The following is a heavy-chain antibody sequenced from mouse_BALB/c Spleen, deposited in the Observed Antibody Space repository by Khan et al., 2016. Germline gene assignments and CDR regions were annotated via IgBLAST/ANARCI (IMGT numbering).Heavy chain of an antibody. J-gene: IGHJ3*01. CDR3: AKDSSGYWFAY. D-gene: IGHD3-2*01. Sequence: QVQLQQSGPQLVRPGASVKISCKASGYSFTSYWMHWVKQRPGQGLEWIGMIDPSDSETRLNQTFKDKATLTVDRSSSTAYMHVSSPTSEDSAVYYCAKDSSGYWFAYWRQGTLVTVSA. V-gene: IGHV1S127*01. CDR2: IDPSDSET. CDR1: GYSFTSYW.